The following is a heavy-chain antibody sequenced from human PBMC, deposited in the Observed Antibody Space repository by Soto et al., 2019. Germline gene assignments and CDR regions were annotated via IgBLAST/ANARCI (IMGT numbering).Heavy chain of an antibody. V-gene: IGHV1-46*01. Sequence: GASVKVFSSASGYSFTSNYINRVRQAPGQGLEWMGIINPSGGSTSYAQKFQGRVTMTRDTSTSTVYMELSSLRSEDTAVYYCARGGITVVRGVIMTGPLGMDVWGQGTTVTVSS. CDR2: INPSGGST. J-gene: IGHJ6*02. CDR1: GYSFTSNY. CDR3: ARGGITVVRGVIMTGPLGMDV. D-gene: IGHD3-10*01.